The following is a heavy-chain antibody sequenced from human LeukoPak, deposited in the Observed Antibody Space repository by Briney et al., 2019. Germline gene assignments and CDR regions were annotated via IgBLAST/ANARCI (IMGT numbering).Heavy chain of an antibody. CDR3: ARDLGI. J-gene: IGHJ3*02. V-gene: IGHV4-59*01. CDR1: GGSISSYY. CDR2: IYYSGTT. Sequence: PSETLSLTCSVSGGSISSYYWTWIRQPPGRGLQWIGHIYYSGTTNYNPSLKSRVTISLDTSKSQFSPKLSSVTAADTAIYHCARDLGIWGQGTMVTVSS.